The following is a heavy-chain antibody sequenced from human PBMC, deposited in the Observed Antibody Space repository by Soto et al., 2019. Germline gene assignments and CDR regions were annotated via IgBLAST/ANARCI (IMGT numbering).Heavy chain of an antibody. D-gene: IGHD1-7*01. CDR1: GGIFHGYG. J-gene: IGHJ4*02. CDR2: IRFDGSNE. CDR3: ARDEIGGTVFRGYLDY. Sequence: QEQLVESGGGVVQPGTSLRLSCAVPGGIFHGYGMHWVRQAPGKGLEWVAIIRFDGSNEEYADSVKGRFTISRDNSKNTLYLQMNNLGAEDTAVYYCARDEIGGTVFRGYLDYWGRGTVVTVSS. V-gene: IGHV3-33*01.